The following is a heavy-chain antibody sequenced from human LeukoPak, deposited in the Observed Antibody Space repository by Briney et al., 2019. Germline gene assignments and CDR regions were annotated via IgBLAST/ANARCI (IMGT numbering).Heavy chain of an antibody. D-gene: IGHD2-8*01. CDR1: GYTFTSYD. CDR3: ATRCTNGVCYKAYYMDV. J-gene: IGHJ6*03. V-gene: IGHV1-2*02. Sequence: GASVKVSCKASGYTFTSYDINWVRQATGRGLEWLGWINLNGGGTLSAQKFQGRVTMTRDASISTAYMGLSGLRSDDTAVYYCATRCTNGVCYKAYYMDVWGKGTTVTVSS. CDR2: INLNGGGT.